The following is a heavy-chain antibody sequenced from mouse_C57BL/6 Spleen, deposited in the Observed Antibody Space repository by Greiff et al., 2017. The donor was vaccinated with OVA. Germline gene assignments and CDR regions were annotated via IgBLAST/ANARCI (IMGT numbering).Heavy chain of an antibody. CDR1: GYTFTDYE. CDR3: TRGLLRSFFAY. V-gene: IGHV1-15*01. CDR2: IDPETGGT. Sequence: VQLQQSGAELVRPGASVTLSCKASGYTFTDYEMHWVKQTPVPGLEWIGAIDPETGGTAYNQKFKGKAILTADKSSSTAYMELRSLTSEDSAVYYCTRGLLRSFFAYWGQGTLVTVSA. J-gene: IGHJ3*01. D-gene: IGHD3-3*01.